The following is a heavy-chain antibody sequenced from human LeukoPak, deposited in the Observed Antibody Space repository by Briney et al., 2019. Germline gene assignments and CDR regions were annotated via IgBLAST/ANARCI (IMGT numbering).Heavy chain of an antibody. V-gene: IGHV1-69*04. CDR1: GGTFSSYA. D-gene: IGHD6-19*01. J-gene: IGHJ4*02. CDR2: IIPILGIA. CDR3: ARDRRVAVAGSSNY. Sequence: EASVKVSCKASGGTFSSYAISWVRQAPGQGLEWMGRIIPILGIANYAQKFQGRVTITADKSTSTAYMELSSLRSEDTAVYYCARDRRVAVAGSSNYWGQGTLVTVSS.